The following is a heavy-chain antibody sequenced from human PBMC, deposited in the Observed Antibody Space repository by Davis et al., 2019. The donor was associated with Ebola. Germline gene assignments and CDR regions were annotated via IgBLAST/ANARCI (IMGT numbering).Heavy chain of an antibody. CDR1: GGTFSSYA. CDR2: INPSGGST. D-gene: IGHD5-18*01. J-gene: IGHJ6*02. CDR3: AREGHVDTAMVSVGLYYYYGMDV. V-gene: IGHV1-46*01. Sequence: AASVKVSCKASGGTFSSYAISWVRQAPGQGLEWLGIINPSGGSTSYAQKFQGRVTMTRDTSTSTVYMELSSLRSEDTAVYYCAREGHVDTAMVSVGLYYYYGMDVWGQGTTVTVSS.